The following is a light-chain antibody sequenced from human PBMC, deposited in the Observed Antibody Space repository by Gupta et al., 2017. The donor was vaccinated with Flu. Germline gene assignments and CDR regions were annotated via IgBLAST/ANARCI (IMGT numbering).Light chain of an antibody. Sequence: DIQMTQSPSSLSASVGDRVTITCRASQGISTWLAWYQLKPGKAPRSLIYAASYLRSGVPSRFSGSGSGTEFTLTISSLKPEDFATYSCQQYNSYPVTFGGGTKVEIK. CDR1: QGISTW. CDR2: AAS. CDR3: QQYNSYPVT. V-gene: IGKV1D-16*01. J-gene: IGKJ4*01.